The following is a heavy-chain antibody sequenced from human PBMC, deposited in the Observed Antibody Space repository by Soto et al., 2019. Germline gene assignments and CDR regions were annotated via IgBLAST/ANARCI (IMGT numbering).Heavy chain of an antibody. J-gene: IGHJ4*02. V-gene: IGHV3-48*03. D-gene: IGHD6-13*01. Sequence: GGSLRLSCAASGFTFSSYEMNWVRQAPGKGLEWVSYISSSGSTIYYADSVKGGFTISRDNAKNSLYLQMNSLRAEDTAVYSCASDALPVASVSAAGFIDYWGQGSLVTVSS. CDR3: ASDALPVASVSAAGFIDY. CDR2: ISSSGSTI. CDR1: GFTFSSYE.